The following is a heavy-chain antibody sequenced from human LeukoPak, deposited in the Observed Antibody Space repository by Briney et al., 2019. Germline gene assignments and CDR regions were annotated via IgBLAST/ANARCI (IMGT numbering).Heavy chain of an antibody. CDR1: GFMFHDYV. V-gene: IGHV3-9*01. CDR3: TRSPSFTLGGGYLDS. Sequence: GGSLRLSCVGSGFMFHDYVMHWVRQAPGKGPEWVSGLSWNSDLIGYADSVKGRFTISRDNDRNTVYLQMNSLTVEDTAFYYWTRSPSFTLGGGYLDSWGQGSLVTVSS. CDR2: LSWNSDLI. J-gene: IGHJ5*01. D-gene: IGHD3-22*01.